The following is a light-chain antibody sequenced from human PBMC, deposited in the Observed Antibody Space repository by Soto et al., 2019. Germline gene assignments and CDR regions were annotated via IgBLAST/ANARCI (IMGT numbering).Light chain of an antibody. CDR3: QQYDNLPIT. CDR2: DAS. J-gene: IGKJ3*01. V-gene: IGKV1-33*01. Sequence: DIQMTQSPSSLSASVGDRVTITCQASQDISNYLNWYQQKPGKAPKLLIYDASNLETGVPSRFGGSGSGTDFTFTISSLPPEDIATYYCQQYDNLPITFGPGTKVDIK. CDR1: QDISNY.